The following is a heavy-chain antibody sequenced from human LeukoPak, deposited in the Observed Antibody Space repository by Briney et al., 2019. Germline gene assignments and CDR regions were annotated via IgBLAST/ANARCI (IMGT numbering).Heavy chain of an antibody. V-gene: IGHV4-39*07. CDR2: IYYSGST. Sequence: PSETLSLTCTVSGGSISSSSYYWGWIRQPPGKGLEWIGSIYYSGSTYYNPSLKSRVTISVDTSKNQFSLKLSSVTAADTAVYYCAVIAAAGMAAYWYFDLWGRGTLVTVSS. J-gene: IGHJ2*01. CDR3: AVIAAAGMAAYWYFDL. D-gene: IGHD6-13*01. CDR1: GGSISSSSYY.